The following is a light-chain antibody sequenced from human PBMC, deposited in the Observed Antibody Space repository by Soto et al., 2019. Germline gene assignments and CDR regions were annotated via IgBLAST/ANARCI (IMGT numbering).Light chain of an antibody. J-gene: IGKJ1*01. Sequence: EIVLTQSPATLSLSPGERVTLSCRASQSVSSYLAWYQQKPGQAPRLLIYDASKRATGIPARFSGSGSGTDFTLTISSLEPEDFAVYYCQQRSSWPWTFGQGTKVETK. V-gene: IGKV3-11*01. CDR3: QQRSSWPWT. CDR1: QSVSSY. CDR2: DAS.